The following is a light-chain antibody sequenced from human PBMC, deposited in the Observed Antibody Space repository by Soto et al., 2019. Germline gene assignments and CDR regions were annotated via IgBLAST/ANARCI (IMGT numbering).Light chain of an antibody. CDR1: SSDVGGYNY. J-gene: IGLJ1*01. CDR3: SSYTSSNTFV. V-gene: IGLV2-14*01. Sequence: QSALTQPASVSGSPGQSITISCTGTSSDVGGYNYVSWYQHHPGKAPKLIIYEVTNRPSGVSNRFSGSKSGDTASLTISGLQAEDEAEYYCSSYTSSNTFVFGTGTKLTVL. CDR2: EVT.